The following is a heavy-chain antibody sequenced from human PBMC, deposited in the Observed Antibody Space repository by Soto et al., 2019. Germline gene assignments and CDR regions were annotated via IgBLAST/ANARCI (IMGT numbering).Heavy chain of an antibody. J-gene: IGHJ3*02. D-gene: IGHD1-26*01. Sequence: EVQLVESGGGLVQPGGSLTLSCAASGFTFSRHWMHWVRQAPGKGLVWVSRINSDGSSTSYADSVKGRFTISRDNAKNTLYLQMNSLRAEDTAVYYCARDREVLDAFDIWGQGTMVTVSS. CDR2: INSDGSST. CDR1: GFTFSRHW. V-gene: IGHV3-74*01. CDR3: ARDREVLDAFDI.